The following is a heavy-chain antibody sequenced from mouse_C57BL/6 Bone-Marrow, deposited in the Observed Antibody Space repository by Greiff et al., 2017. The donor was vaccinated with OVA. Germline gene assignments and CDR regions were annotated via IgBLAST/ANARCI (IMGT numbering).Heavy chain of an antibody. CDR1: GYTFTSYW. Sequence: QVQLKQPGAELVRPGTSVKLSCKASGYTFTSYWMHWVKQRPGQGLEWIGVIDPSDSYTNYNQKFKGKATLTVDTSSSTAYMQLSSLTSEDSAVYSWSIRLSYWGPGTTLTVSS. V-gene: IGHV1-59*01. CDR3: SIRLSY. CDR2: IDPSDSYT. J-gene: IGHJ2*01.